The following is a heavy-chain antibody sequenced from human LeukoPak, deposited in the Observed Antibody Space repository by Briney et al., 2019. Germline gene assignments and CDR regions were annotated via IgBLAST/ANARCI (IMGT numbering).Heavy chain of an antibody. CDR3: ARQYGSGSAYTPVVDL. CDR1: GGSISSHYY. J-gene: IGHJ4*02. V-gene: IGHV4-39*01. D-gene: IGHD3-10*01. CDR2: IYYSGST. Sequence: SETLSLTSTVSGGSISSHYYWIWIRQPPGKGLEWIGSIYYSGSTYYNPSLKSRVTISVDTSKNQFSLKLTSLTAAETAVYYCARQYGSGSAYTPVVDLWGQGTLVTVSS.